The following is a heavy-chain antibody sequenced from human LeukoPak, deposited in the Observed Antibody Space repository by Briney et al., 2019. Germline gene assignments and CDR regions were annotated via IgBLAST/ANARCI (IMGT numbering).Heavy chain of an antibody. D-gene: IGHD4-17*01. J-gene: IGHJ4*02. Sequence: PGRSLRLSCAASGFTFSSYAMHWVRQAPGKGLEWVAVISYDGSNKYYADSVKGRFTISRDNSKNTLYLQMNSLRAEDTAVYYCARVRSYYGDYWYFDYWGQGTLVTVSS. CDR2: ISYDGSNK. CDR1: GFTFSSYA. V-gene: IGHV3-30-3*01. CDR3: ARVRSYYGDYWYFDY.